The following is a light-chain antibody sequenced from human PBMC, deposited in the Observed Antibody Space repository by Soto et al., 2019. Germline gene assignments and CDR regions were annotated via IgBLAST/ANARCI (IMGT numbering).Light chain of an antibody. Sequence: EIVLTQSPGTLSLSPGERATLSCRASQSVSNKYLAWYQQKLGQAPRLLISGASSRATGIPDRFSGSGSGTDFTLTITRLEPEDFAVYYCPQYGSSPRTFCQGTKMEIK. CDR1: QSVSNKY. CDR2: GAS. CDR3: PQYGSSPRT. J-gene: IGKJ1*01. V-gene: IGKV3-20*01.